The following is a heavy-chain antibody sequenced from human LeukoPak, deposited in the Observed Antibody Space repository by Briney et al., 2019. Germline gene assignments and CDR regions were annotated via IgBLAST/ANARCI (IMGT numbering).Heavy chain of an antibody. CDR3: ANLAAAGGNFDY. CDR2: INPNSGGT. J-gene: IGHJ4*02. Sequence: ASVKVSCKASGYTFADYYMNWVRQAPGQGLEWMGWINPNSGGTNYAQKFQGRVTMTRDTSISTAYMELSRLRSDDTAVYYCANLAAAGGNFDYWGQGTLVTVSS. CDR1: GYTFADYY. V-gene: IGHV1-2*02. D-gene: IGHD6-13*01.